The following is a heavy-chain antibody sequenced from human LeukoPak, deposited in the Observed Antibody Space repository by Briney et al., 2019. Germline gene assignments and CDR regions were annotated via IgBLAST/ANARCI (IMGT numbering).Heavy chain of an antibody. V-gene: IGHV3-53*01. CDR2: IYSGGST. Sequence: PGGSLRLSCAASGFTVSSNYMSWVRQAPGKGLEWVSVIYSGGSTYYADSVKGRFTISRDNSKNTLYLQMSSLRAEDTAVYYCARISMISNYYYYYMDVWGKGTTVTVSS. D-gene: IGHD3/OR15-3a*01. J-gene: IGHJ6*03. CDR1: GFTVSSNY. CDR3: ARISMISNYYYYYMDV.